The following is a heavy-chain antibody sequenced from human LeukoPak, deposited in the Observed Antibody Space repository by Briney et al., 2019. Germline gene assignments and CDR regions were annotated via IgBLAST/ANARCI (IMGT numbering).Heavy chain of an antibody. J-gene: IGHJ6*03. CDR1: GFTFSSYN. CDR3: ARDPYSGSYGNYYYYFMDV. CDR2: ITSGSSYI. D-gene: IGHD1-26*01. Sequence: PGGSLRLSCAASGFTFSSYNMNWVRQAPGKGLEWVSSITSGSSYIYYADSVKGRFTISRDNAKNSLYLQMNSLRAEDTAVYYCARDPYSGSYGNYYYYFMDVWGKGTTVTISS. V-gene: IGHV3-21*01.